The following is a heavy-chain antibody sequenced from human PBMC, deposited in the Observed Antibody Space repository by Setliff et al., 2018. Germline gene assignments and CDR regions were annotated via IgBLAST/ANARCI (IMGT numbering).Heavy chain of an antibody. V-gene: IGHV1-69*05. J-gene: IGHJ6*03. Sequence: GASVKVSCKASGATFSSYGISWVRQAPGQGLEWMGGTIPIFGTTDYAQKFQGRVTIITDESTSTAFMQLSSLRSEDTAVYYCVGEGVDSRSSTDYRYYMDVWGKGTTVTVSS. D-gene: IGHD3-22*01. CDR2: TIPIFGTT. CDR1: GATFSSYG. CDR3: VGEGVDSRSSTDYRYYMDV.